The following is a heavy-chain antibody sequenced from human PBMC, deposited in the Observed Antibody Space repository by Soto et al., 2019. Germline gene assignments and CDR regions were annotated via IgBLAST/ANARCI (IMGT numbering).Heavy chain of an antibody. CDR3: ARLGSSGRYHGSYFDY. CDR2: ILHSGNT. D-gene: IGHD6-19*01. CDR1: GGSITRNNHY. V-gene: IGHV4-39*01. Sequence: QLQLQESGPGLVKPSETLSLTCTVSGGSITRNNHYWGWIRQSPGKGLEWIGNILHSGNTNYKPSLKSRVTTSVETSKNQFSVKMISVTAADTVVYYCARLGSSGRYHGSYFDYWGQGTLVTVSS. J-gene: IGHJ4*02.